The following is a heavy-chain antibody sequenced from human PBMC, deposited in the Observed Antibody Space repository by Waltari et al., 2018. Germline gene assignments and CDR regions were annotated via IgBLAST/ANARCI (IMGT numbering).Heavy chain of an antibody. CDR1: GGTFSSYA. J-gene: IGHJ4*02. CDR3: ARDRLGFRDVYNWRPGAFDY. D-gene: IGHD1-1*01. V-gene: IGHV1-69*10. CDR2: IIPILGIA. Sequence: QVQLVQSGAEVKKPGSSVKVSCKASGGTFSSYAISWVRQAPGQGLEWMGGIIPILGIANDAQKFQGRVTITADKSTSTAYMELSSLRSEDTAVYYCARDRLGFRDVYNWRPGAFDYWGQGTLVTVSS.